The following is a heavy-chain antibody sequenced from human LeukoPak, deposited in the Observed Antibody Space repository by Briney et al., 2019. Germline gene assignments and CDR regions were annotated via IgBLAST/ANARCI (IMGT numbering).Heavy chain of an antibody. Sequence: SETLSLICAVYIESFSGYYWSWIRQPPGKGLEWIGEINHSGSTNYNPSLKSRVTISVDTSKNQFSLKLSSVTAADTAVYYCARRRYGGNYYFDYWGQGTLVTVSS. CDR3: ARRRYGGNYYFDY. D-gene: IGHD4/OR15-4a*01. V-gene: IGHV4-34*01. J-gene: IGHJ4*02. CDR1: IESFSGYY. CDR2: INHSGST.